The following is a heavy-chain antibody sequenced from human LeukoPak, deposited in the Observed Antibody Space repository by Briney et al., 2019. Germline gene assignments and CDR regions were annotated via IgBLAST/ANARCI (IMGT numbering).Heavy chain of an antibody. Sequence: SETLSLTCTVSGGSIDSRSYYWDWIRQASGKGLEWIGTIYHSGSTEYNPSLKSRVAIFVDTSKNQFSLILHSVAAADTAVYYYARRSEFDNTHYHYFDYWGQGALVTVSS. D-gene: IGHD2-15*01. CDR1: GGSIDSRSYY. CDR3: ARRSEFDNTHYHYFDY. J-gene: IGHJ4*02. CDR2: IYHSGST. V-gene: IGHV4-39*01.